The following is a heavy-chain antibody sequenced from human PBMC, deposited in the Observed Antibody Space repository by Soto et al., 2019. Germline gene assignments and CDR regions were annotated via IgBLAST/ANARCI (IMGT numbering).Heavy chain of an antibody. CDR2: IVVGSGNT. V-gene: IGHV1-58*02. Sequence: SVKVSCTASGFTFTSSAMQWVRQARGQRLEWIGWIVVGSGNTNYAQKFQERVTITRDNSKNTLYLQMNSLRAEDTAVYYCARPASLGYSYGYYYGMDVWGQGTTVTVSS. CDR1: GFTFTSSA. J-gene: IGHJ6*02. CDR3: ARPASLGYSYGYYYGMDV. D-gene: IGHD5-18*01.